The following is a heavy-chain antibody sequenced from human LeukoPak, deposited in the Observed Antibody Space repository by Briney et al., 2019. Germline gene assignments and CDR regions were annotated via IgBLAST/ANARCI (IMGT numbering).Heavy chain of an antibody. CDR1: GFTFSTSA. D-gene: IGHD3-10*01. CDR3: AKGSF. J-gene: IGHJ4*02. CDR2: ISESGGST. Sequence: GGSLRLSCVVSGFTFSTSAMSWVRQAPGKGPEWVSGISESGGSTYYADSVKGRFTSSRDNSKNTLYLQMNNLRAEDTAAYYCAKGSFWGQGTLVTVSS. V-gene: IGHV3-23*01.